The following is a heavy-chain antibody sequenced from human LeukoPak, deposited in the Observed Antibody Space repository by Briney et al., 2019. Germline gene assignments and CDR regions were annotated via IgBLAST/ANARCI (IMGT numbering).Heavy chain of an antibody. CDR1: GGSISSYY. J-gene: IGHJ5*02. Sequence: SKTLSLTCTVSGGSISSYYWSWIRQPPGKGLEWIGYIYYSGSTNYNPSLKSRVTISVDTSKNQFSLKLSSVTAADTAVYYCAKVGLDYSSSWYEDNWFDPWGQGTLVTVSS. CDR2: IYYSGST. CDR3: AKVGLDYSSSWYEDNWFDP. V-gene: IGHV4-59*01. D-gene: IGHD6-13*01.